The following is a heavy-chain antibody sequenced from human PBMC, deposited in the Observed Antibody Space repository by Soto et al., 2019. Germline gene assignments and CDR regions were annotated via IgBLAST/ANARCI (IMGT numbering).Heavy chain of an antibody. CDR1: GGSGSSGRYY. J-gene: IGHJ4*02. D-gene: IGHD6-19*01. CDR2: IYYSVST. CDR3: SRSGGGSGWF. V-gene: IGHV4-61*01. Sequence: SETLALTCTVSGGSGSSGRYYWSWIRQPPGKGLEWIGYIYYSVSTKYNPSRKSRVTISVDTSNNQFSLKLTSMTAADTAVYFCSRSGGGSGWFGGRGTLVTASS.